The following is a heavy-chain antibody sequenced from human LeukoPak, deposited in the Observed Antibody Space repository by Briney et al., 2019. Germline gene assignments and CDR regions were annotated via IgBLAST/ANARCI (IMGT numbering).Heavy chain of an antibody. J-gene: IGHJ4*02. CDR3: TREPLYCSGGGCFGRFDY. V-gene: IGHV6-1*01. Sequence: SQTLSLTCAISGDSGSSSSAAWNWIRQSPSRGLEWLGRTYYRSKWYNDYAVSVKSRITINPDTSKNQFSLQLKSVTPEDTAVYYCTREPLYCSGGGCFGRFDYWGQGTPVTFSS. D-gene: IGHD2-15*01. CDR1: GDSGSSSSAA. CDR2: TYYRSKWYN.